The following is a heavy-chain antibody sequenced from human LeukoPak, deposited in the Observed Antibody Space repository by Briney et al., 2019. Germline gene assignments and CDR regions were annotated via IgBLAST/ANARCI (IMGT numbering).Heavy chain of an antibody. CDR3: ASYILTSIAAAGPPLAEYFQH. CDR1: GYSISSGYY. V-gene: IGHV4-38-2*02. J-gene: IGHJ1*01. CDR2: IYHSGST. D-gene: IGHD6-13*01. Sequence: SETLSLTCTVSGYSISSGYYWGWIRQPPGKGLEWIGSIYHSGSTYYNPSLKSRVTVSVDTSKKQFSLKLSSVTAADTAVYYCASYILTSIAAAGPPLAEYFQHWGQGTLVTVSS.